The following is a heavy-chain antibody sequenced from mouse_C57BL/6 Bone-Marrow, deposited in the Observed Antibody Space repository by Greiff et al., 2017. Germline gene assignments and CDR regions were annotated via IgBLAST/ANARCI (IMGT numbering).Heavy chain of an antibody. CDR1: GFTFSSYA. Sequence: EVKLVESGGGLVKPGGSLKLSCAASGFTFSSYAMSWVRQTPEKRLEWVATISDGGSYTYYPDNVKGRFTISRDNAKNNLYLQMSHLKSEDTAIYYCARDRLWLPYYYAMDYWGQGTSVTVSS. CDR3: ARDRLWLPYYYAMDY. J-gene: IGHJ4*01. D-gene: IGHD2-2*01. V-gene: IGHV5-4*01. CDR2: ISDGGSYT.